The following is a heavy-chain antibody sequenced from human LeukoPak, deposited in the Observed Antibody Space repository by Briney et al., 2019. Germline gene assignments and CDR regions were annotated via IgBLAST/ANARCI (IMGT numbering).Heavy chain of an antibody. CDR2: NHYTGST. J-gene: IGHJ3*02. D-gene: IGHD2-2*01. V-gene: IGHV4-59*12. CDR3: ARRRIVVVPAAIDAFDI. Sequence: SETLSLTCTVFGGSISTYYWTWIRQPPGKGLEWIGYNHYTGSTNHNPSLKSRVTMSVDTSKNQFSLKLSSVTAADTPVYYCARRRIVVVPAAIDAFDIWGQGTMVTVSS. CDR1: GGSISTYY.